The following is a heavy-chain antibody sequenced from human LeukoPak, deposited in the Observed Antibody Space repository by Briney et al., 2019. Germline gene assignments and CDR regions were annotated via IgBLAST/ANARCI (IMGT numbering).Heavy chain of an antibody. CDR1: GFTFSSYA. J-gene: IGHJ3*02. V-gene: IGHV3-30-3*01. D-gene: IGHD2-21*02. CDR2: ISYDGSNK. Sequence: GRSLRLSCAASGFTFSSYAMHWVRQAPGKGLEWVAVISYDGSNKYYADSVKGRFTISRDNSKNTLYLQMNSLRAEDTAVYYCARGKHIVVETAIRRRDAFDIWGQGTMVTVSS. CDR3: ARGKHIVVETAIRRRDAFDI.